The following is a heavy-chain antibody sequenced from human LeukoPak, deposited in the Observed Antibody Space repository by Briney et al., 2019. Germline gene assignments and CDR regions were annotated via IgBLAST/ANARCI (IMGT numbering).Heavy chain of an antibody. CDR3: ARDYHDSSGSYYFDY. V-gene: IGHV3-11*01. J-gene: IGHJ4*02. D-gene: IGHD3-22*01. CDR1: GFSFSDYY. Sequence: PGGSLRLSCAASGFSFSDYYMTWIRQAPGKGLEWVSYISNSGSTIYYADSVKGRFTISRDNAKNSLYLQMNSLRAEDTAVYYCARDYHDSSGSYYFDYWGQGTLVTVSS. CDR2: ISNSGSTI.